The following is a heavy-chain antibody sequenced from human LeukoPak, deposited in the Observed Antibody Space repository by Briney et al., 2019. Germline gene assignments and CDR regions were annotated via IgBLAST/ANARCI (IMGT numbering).Heavy chain of an antibody. Sequence: GGSLRLSCAASGFTVSSKYMSWVRQAPGKGLEWVSVIYSGGSTYYADSVKGRFTISRDNSKNTLYLQMNSLRAEDTAVYYCAKSLNSSSWYGGYWGQGTLVTVSS. D-gene: IGHD6-13*01. V-gene: IGHV3-53*01. CDR3: AKSLNSSSWYGGY. CDR1: GFTVSSKY. J-gene: IGHJ4*02. CDR2: IYSGGST.